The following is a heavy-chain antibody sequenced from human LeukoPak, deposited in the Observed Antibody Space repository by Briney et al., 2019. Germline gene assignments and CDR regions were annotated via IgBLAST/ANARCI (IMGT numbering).Heavy chain of an antibody. CDR2: MYYRGNT. D-gene: IGHD6-13*01. Sequence: SETLSLTCTVSGGSISTITYYWGWIRQPPGKGLEWVGHMYYRGNTFYNPSLKSRVTISVDTSKNQFSLKLSSVTAADTAVYYCARFIAAAGAWFDPWGQGTLVTVSS. J-gene: IGHJ5*02. V-gene: IGHV4-39*07. CDR1: GGSISTITYY. CDR3: ARFIAAAGAWFDP.